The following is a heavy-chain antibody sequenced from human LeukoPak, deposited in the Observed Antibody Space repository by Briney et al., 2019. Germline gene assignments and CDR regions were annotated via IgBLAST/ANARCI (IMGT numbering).Heavy chain of an antibody. V-gene: IGHV3-30-3*02. Sequence: GRSLRLSCAASGFTFSSYAMHWVRQAPGKGLEWVAVISYDGSSKYYADSVKGRFTISRENAKNSLYLQMNSLRGEDTAVYYCAKDRDVWGSYRYTTFDYWGQGTLVTVSS. CDR2: ISYDGSSK. D-gene: IGHD3-16*02. CDR1: GFTFSSYA. J-gene: IGHJ4*02. CDR3: AKDRDVWGSYRYTTFDY.